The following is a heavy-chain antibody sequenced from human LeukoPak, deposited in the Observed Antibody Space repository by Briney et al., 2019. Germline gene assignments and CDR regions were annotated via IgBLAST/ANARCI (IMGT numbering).Heavy chain of an antibody. J-gene: IGHJ4*02. Sequence: PGGSLRLSCVVSGFTFSSYSMIWVRQAPGKGLQWVANMKKDGSGTKYVESVKGRLTISRDNAKNSLYLQMNSLRAEDTAVYYCGRHRSGSGTYFIDYWGQGTLVSVSS. CDR3: GRHRSGSGTYFIDY. D-gene: IGHD3-10*01. V-gene: IGHV3-7*01. CDR2: MKKDGSGT. CDR1: GFTFSSYS.